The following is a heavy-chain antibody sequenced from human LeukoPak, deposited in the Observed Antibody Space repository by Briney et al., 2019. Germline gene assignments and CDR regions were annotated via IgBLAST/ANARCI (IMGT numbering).Heavy chain of an antibody. CDR3: ARGYCSSSGCHDYYFDY. CDR2: INSDGSST. D-gene: IGHD2-2*01. J-gene: IGHJ4*02. Sequence: QSGGSLRLSCAASGFTFSSYWMHWVRQVPGKGLVWVSRINSDGSSTTYADSVKGRFTISRDNAKNTLYLQMNSLRAEDTAVYYCARGYCSSSGCHDYYFDYWGQGTLVTVSS. CDR1: GFTFSSYW. V-gene: IGHV3-74*01.